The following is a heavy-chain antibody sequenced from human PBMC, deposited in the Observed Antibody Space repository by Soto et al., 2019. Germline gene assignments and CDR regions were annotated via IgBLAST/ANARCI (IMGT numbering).Heavy chain of an antibody. D-gene: IGHD3-10*01. Sequence: SETLSLTCTVSGGSISSGGYYWSWIRQHPGKGLEWIGYIYYSGSTYYNPSLKSRVTISVDTSKNQFSLKLSSVTAADTAVYYCARDRDGSGSYYFDYWGQGTLVTVSS. CDR1: GGSISSGGYY. CDR2: IYYSGST. CDR3: ARDRDGSGSYYFDY. V-gene: IGHV4-31*03. J-gene: IGHJ4*02.